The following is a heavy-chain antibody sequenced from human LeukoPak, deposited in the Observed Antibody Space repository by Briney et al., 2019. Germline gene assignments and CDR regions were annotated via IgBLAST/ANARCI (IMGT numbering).Heavy chain of an antibody. D-gene: IGHD3-22*01. CDR2: ISSSGSTI. J-gene: IGHJ5*02. CDR1: GFTFSDYY. CDR3: ASSSGYKDRWFDP. Sequence: GGSLRLSCAASGFTFSDYYMSWIRQAPGRGLEWVSYISSSGSTIYYADSVKGRFTISRDNAKNSLYLQMNSLRAEDTAVYYCASSSGYKDRWFDPWGQGTLVTVSS. V-gene: IGHV3-11*04.